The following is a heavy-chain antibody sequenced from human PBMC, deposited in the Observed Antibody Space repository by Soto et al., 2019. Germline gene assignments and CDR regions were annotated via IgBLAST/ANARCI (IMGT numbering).Heavy chain of an antibody. Sequence: EVQLVESGGSLVKPGGSLRLSCAASGFTFSSYSMNWVRQAPGKGLEWVSSISSSSSYIYYADSVKGRFTISRDNAKISLYLQMNSLRVEDTAVYYCARPYCSSTSCYDDWYFDLWGRGTLVTVSS. CDR3: ARPYCSSTSCYDDWYFDL. D-gene: IGHD2-2*01. CDR1: GFTFSSYS. CDR2: ISSSSSYI. V-gene: IGHV3-21*01. J-gene: IGHJ2*01.